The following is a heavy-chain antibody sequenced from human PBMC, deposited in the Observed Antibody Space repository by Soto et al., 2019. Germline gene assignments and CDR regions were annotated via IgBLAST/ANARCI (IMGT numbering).Heavy chain of an antibody. CDR2: IWYDGSNK. Sequence: QKYLVESGGGVVQPGGSLRLSCVASGSIFSGYGMHWVRQAPGKGLEVVAVIWYDGSNKYYADSVKGRFTISGDNSKNMVYLEMDSLRAEDTAVYYCARDGIGGTVFRGFCDYWGQGTMVTVSS. D-gene: IGHD3-16*01. CDR3: ARDGIGGTVFRGFCDY. V-gene: IGHV3-33*01. J-gene: IGHJ4*02. CDR1: GSIFSGYG.